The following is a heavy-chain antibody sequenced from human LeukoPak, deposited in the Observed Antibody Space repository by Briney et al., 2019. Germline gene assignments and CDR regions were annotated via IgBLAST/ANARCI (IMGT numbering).Heavy chain of an antibody. CDR2: IYYSGSS. V-gene: IGHV4-39*07. Sequence: SETLSLTCTVSGDYISSSSNYYWGWVRQPPGKGLEWIGSIYYSGSSYYNPSLKDRGTMSVDPSKNQFSLKLSSVTAADTAVSYCATGYSYGLADYCGQRTLVTVPS. CDR3: ATGYSYGLADY. J-gene: IGHJ4*02. D-gene: IGHD5-18*01. CDR1: GDYISSSSNYY.